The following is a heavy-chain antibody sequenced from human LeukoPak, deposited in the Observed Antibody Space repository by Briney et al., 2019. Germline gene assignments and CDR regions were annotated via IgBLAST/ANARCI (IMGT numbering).Heavy chain of an antibody. J-gene: IGHJ2*01. CDR3: ARESRSGYYDSSGYYPPGHFDL. CDR1: GYTFTSYG. V-gene: IGHV1-18*01. Sequence: GASVKVSCKASGYTFTSYGISWVRQAPGQGLEWMGWISAYNGNTNYAQKLQGRVTMTTDTSTSTAYMELRSLRSDDTAVYYCARESRSGYYDSSGYYPPGHFDLWGRGTLVTVSS. CDR2: ISAYNGNT. D-gene: IGHD3-22*01.